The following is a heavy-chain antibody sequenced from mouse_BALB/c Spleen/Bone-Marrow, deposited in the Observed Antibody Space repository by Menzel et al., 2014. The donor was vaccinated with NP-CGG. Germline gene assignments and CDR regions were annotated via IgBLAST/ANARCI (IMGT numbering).Heavy chain of an antibody. Sequence: QVQLQQSGPGLVQPSQSLSITCTVSGFFLTSYGVHWVRQSPGKGLEWLGVIWSDGGADYNAAFISRLNISKDNSKSQISFKMNSLQPNDTAIYFCARRDGYLFAYWGQGTLVTVSA. V-gene: IGHV2-2*02. J-gene: IGHJ3*01. D-gene: IGHD2-3*01. CDR2: IWSDGGA. CDR1: GFFLTSYG. CDR3: ARRDGYLFAY.